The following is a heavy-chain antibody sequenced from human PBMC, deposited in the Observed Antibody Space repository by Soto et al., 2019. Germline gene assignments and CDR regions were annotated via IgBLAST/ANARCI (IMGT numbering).Heavy chain of an antibody. CDR3: ARALGSTDLFDY. D-gene: IGHD3-16*01. V-gene: IGHV4-4*02. CDR2: IYHSGST. J-gene: IGHJ4*02. CDR1: GGSISSSNW. Sequence: QVQLQESGPGLVKPSGTLSLTCAVSGGSISSSNWWSWVRRPPGKGLEWIGEIYHSGSTNHNPSFKIRVTISVDKSKNQFSLKLSSVTAADTAVYYCARALGSTDLFDYWGQGTLVTVSS.